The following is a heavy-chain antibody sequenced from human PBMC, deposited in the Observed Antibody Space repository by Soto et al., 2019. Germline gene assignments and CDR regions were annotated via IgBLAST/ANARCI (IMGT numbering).Heavy chain of an antibody. V-gene: IGHV3-23*01. CDR2: ISGSGGST. J-gene: IGHJ4*02. D-gene: IGHD2-2*01. CDR1: GFTFSSYA. Sequence: LRLSCAASGFTFSSYAMSWIRQAPGKGLEWVSAISGSGGSTYYADSVKGRFTIPRDNSKNTLYLQMNSLRAEDTAVYYCAKDIAVVPAAMLDYWGQGTLVTVSS. CDR3: AKDIAVVPAAMLDY.